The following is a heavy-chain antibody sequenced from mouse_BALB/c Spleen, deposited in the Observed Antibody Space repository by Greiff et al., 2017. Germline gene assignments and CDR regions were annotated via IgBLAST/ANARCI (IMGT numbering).Heavy chain of an antibody. D-gene: IGHD2-3*01. Sequence: EVKLVESGAELVRSGASVKLSCTASGFNIKDYYMHWVKQRPEQGLEWIGWIDPENGDTEYAPKFQGKATMTANTSYNTAYLQLSSLTSEDTAVYYCTRWLLHWYFDVWGAGTTVTVSS. V-gene: IGHV14-4*02. J-gene: IGHJ1*01. CDR2: IDPENGDT. CDR3: TRWLLHWYFDV. CDR1: GFNIKDYY.